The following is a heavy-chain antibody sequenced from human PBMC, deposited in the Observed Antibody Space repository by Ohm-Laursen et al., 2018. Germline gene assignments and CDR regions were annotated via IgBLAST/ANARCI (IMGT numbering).Heavy chain of an antibody. Sequence: SLRLSCSASGFTFSSYSMNWVRQAPGKGLEWVSYISSSGSSIYYADSVKGRFTVSRDNAKNSLYLQMNSLRVEDTAVYYCARKGYGYWFDPWGQGTLVTVPS. CDR1: GFTFSSYS. CDR3: ARKGYGYWFDP. J-gene: IGHJ5*02. V-gene: IGHV3-48*01. CDR2: ISSSGSSI. D-gene: IGHD3-10*01.